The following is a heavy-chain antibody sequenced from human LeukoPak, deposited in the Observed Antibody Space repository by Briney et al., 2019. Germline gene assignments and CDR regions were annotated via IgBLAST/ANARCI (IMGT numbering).Heavy chain of an antibody. CDR1: GFTFSSYG. Sequence: GGSLRLSCAASGFTFSSYGMHWVRQAPGKGLEWVAVIWDDGSNKYYADSVKGRFTISRDNSKNTLYVQVNSLRAEDTAVYYCARDANFGYDAFDIWGQGTMVTVSS. CDR3: ARDANFGYDAFDI. CDR2: IWDDGSNK. V-gene: IGHV3-33*01. D-gene: IGHD3-10*01. J-gene: IGHJ3*02.